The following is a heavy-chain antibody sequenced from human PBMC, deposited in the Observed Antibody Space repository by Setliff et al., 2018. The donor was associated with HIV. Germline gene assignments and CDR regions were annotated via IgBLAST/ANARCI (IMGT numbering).Heavy chain of an antibody. CDR2: ISAYNGNT. Sequence: ASVKVSCKASGYTFTSYGISWVRQAPGQGLEWLGWISAYNGNTNYVQKLQGRVTMTTDTSTDTAYMELRSLRSDDTAVYYCARDSGGINVLLWFGELLSTEYYYGLDVWGQGTTVTVSS. J-gene: IGHJ6*02. D-gene: IGHD3-10*01. CDR1: GYTFTSYG. CDR3: ARDSGGINVLLWFGELLSTEYYYGLDV. V-gene: IGHV1-18*01.